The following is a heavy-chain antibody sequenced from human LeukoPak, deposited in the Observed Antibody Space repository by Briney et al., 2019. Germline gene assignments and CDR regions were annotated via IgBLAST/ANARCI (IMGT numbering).Heavy chain of an antibody. CDR3: ARVRHDPLEYGYYMDV. V-gene: IGHV4-34*01. CDR2: INLTGNT. D-gene: IGHD3-3*01. J-gene: IGHJ6*03. CDR1: RGSFSHFY. Sequence: ETLSLTCVVDRGSFSHFYWTWIRPAPGTGLEWIGEINLTGNTNYNPSLTDYNPSLKSRVIISLATSKNQLSLNLNSVTAADTGVYFCARVRHDPLEYGYYMDVWGKGTTVTVSS.